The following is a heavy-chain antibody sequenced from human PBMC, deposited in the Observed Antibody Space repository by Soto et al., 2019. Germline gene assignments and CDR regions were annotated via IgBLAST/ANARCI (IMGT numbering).Heavy chain of an antibody. D-gene: IGHD4-17*01. CDR1: GGSISSGGYY. Sequence: PSETLSLTCTVSGGSISSGGYYWSWIRQHPGKGLEWIGYIYYSGSTYYNPSLKSRVTISVDTSKNQFSLKLSSVTAADTAVYYCARDGGADYGASNRDNWFDPWGQGTLVTVSS. J-gene: IGHJ5*02. CDR2: IYYSGST. V-gene: IGHV4-31*03. CDR3: ARDGGADYGASNRDNWFDP.